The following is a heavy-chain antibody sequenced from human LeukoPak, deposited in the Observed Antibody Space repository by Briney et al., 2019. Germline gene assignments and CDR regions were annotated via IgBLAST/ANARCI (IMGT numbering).Heavy chain of an antibody. D-gene: IGHD3-22*01. CDR2: INHSGST. V-gene: IGHV4-34*01. J-gene: IGHJ3*02. CDR3: ARVLYDSSGYFDDAFDI. Sequence: PSETLSLTCAVYGGSSSGYYWSWIRQPPGKGLEWIGEINHSGSTNYNPSLKSRVTISVDTSKNQFSLKLSSVTAADTAVYYCARVLYDSSGYFDDAFDIWGQGTMVTVSS. CDR1: GGSSSGYY.